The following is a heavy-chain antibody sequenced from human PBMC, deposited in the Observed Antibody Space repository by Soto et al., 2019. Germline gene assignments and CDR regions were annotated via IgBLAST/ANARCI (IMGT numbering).Heavy chain of an antibody. Sequence: GGSLRLSCAASGFTFSSYAMHWVLQAPGKGLEWVAVISYDGSNKYYADSVKGRFTISRDNSKNTLYLQMNSLRAEDTAVYYCARDSRPYSYGPNWFDPWGQGTLVTVSS. V-gene: IGHV3-30-3*01. CDR3: ARDSRPYSYGPNWFDP. J-gene: IGHJ5*02. D-gene: IGHD5-18*01. CDR1: GFTFSSYA. CDR2: ISYDGSNK.